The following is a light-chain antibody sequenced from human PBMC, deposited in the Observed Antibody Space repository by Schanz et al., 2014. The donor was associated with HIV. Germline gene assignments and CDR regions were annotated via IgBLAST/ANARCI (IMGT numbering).Light chain of an antibody. CDR1: QSISTH. J-gene: IGKJ2*01. Sequence: EIVLTQSPCTLSLSPGEVGTLSCRASQSISTHLAWYQQKPGQAPTLLIYGTSTRAAGIPARFSGSVSGTEFTLTISSLQSEDFAVYYCQQSNSWPYTFGQGTKLEIK. CDR3: QQSNSWPYT. V-gene: IGKV3-15*01. CDR2: GTS.